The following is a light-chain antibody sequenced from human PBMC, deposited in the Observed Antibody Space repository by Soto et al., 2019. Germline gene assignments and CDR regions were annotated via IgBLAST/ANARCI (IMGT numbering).Light chain of an antibody. CDR2: GAS. Sequence: EIVLTQSPGTLSLSPGERATLPCRASQSVSSSYLAWYQQKPGQAPRLLLYGASSRATGIPDRFSGSGSGTDFTLTISRLEPEDFAVYYCQQYGSSPPRLTFGGGTKVDIK. CDR3: QQYGSSPPRLT. V-gene: IGKV3-20*01. CDR1: QSVSSSY. J-gene: IGKJ4*01.